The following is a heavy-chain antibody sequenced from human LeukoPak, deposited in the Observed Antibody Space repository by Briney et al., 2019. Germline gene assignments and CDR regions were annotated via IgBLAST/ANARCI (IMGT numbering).Heavy chain of an antibody. V-gene: IGHV3-74*01. D-gene: IGHD1-26*01. CDR3: VREDRLLLGNDGFDI. J-gene: IGHJ3*02. CDR1: GFAFSSYW. CDR2: ISSDGTII. Sequence: GGSLRLSCAASGFAFSSYWMRWVRQAPGKGLVWVSRISSDGTIISYADSVKGRFTLSRDTAKNTLYLQMNSLRAEDTAVYYCVREDRLLLGNDGFDIWGLGTMVTVSS.